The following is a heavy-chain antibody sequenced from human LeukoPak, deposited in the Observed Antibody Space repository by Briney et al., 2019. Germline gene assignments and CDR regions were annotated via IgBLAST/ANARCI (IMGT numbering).Heavy chain of an antibody. CDR3: ARGGGLDV. D-gene: IGHD3-16*01. CDR1: GFTFSNYW. J-gene: IGHJ6*02. Sequence: SGGSLRLSCAASGFTFSNYWMSWVRQAPGKGPEWMGNIKEDGSETYYVDSVKGRFTISRDNAQNSLYLHMHSLRVEDTAVYYCARGGGLDVWGQGATVTVSS. V-gene: IGHV3-7*03. CDR2: IKEDGSET.